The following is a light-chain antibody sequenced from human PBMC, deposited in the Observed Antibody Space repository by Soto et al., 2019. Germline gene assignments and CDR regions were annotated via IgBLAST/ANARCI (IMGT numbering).Light chain of an antibody. Sequence: EIVLTQSPGTLSLSPGESATLSCRASQSVDNNYVSWYQQKPGQAPTLLIHGASYRAAGIPDRFSGSGSGTDFTLTISSLEPADIAVYYCQQRSDWPPLTFGGGTKVEIK. CDR3: QQRSDWPPLT. CDR2: GAS. CDR1: QSVDNNY. V-gene: IGKV3D-20*02. J-gene: IGKJ4*01.